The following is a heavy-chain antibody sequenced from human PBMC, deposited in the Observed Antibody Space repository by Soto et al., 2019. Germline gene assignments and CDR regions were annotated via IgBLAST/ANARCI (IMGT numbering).Heavy chain of an antibody. CDR3: ARTKCSGGSCYLWSLDY. D-gene: IGHD2-15*01. CDR1: GGSITTGGYY. V-gene: IGHV4-31*03. Sequence: SETLSLTCTVSGGSITTGGYYWSWIRQLPGKGLEWIGHRYYSESTYYNPSLKSRVSISLDTSKNQFSLKLSFVTAADTAMYYCARTKCSGGSCYLWSLDYWGQGTPVTVSS. CDR2: RYYSEST. J-gene: IGHJ4*02.